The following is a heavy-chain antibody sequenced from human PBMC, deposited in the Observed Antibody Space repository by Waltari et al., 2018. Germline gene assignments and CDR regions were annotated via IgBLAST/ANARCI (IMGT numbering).Heavy chain of an antibody. V-gene: IGHV4-59*01. CDR3: ARVRGAATYYFESSGYYDAFDI. D-gene: IGHD3-22*01. J-gene: IGHJ3*02. CDR2: INYSGSA. CDR1: GGSIISYY. Sequence: QVQLQESGPGLVKPSETLSLTCTVSGGSIISYYWSWIRQHTGKGLEWIEYINYSGSANSNPSLRSRVTISVDTSKNQFSLKLSSVTAADTAVYYCARVRGAATYYFESSGYYDAFDIWGQGTLVTVSS.